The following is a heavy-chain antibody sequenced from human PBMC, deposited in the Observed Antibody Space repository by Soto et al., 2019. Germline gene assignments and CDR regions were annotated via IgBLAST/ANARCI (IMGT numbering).Heavy chain of an antibody. CDR1: VFTFRTYT. Sequence: KAGGSLRLSCISSVFTFRTYTMNCVRHSPGKWLEWVSSISSSSSYIYYADSVKGRFTISRDNAKNSLYLQMNSLRAEDTAVYYCARDPLTIFGVVTSEYWGQGTLVSVSS. J-gene: IGHJ4*02. CDR3: ARDPLTIFGVVTSEY. D-gene: IGHD3-3*01. V-gene: IGHV3-21*01. CDR2: ISSSSSYI.